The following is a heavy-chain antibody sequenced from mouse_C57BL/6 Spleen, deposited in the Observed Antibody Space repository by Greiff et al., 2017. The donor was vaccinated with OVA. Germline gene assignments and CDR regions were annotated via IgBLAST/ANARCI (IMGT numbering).Heavy chain of an antibody. D-gene: IGHD2-2*01. Sequence: QVQLQQPGAELVKPGASVKLSCKASGYTFTSYWMQWVKQRPGQGLEWIGEIDPSDSYTNYTQKFKGKATLTVDTSSSTAYMQLSSLTSEDSAVYYCTRGNGYDEDAMDYWGQGTSVTVSS. CDR3: TRGNGYDEDAMDY. CDR2: IDPSDSYT. J-gene: IGHJ4*01. CDR1: GYTFTSYW. V-gene: IGHV1-50*01.